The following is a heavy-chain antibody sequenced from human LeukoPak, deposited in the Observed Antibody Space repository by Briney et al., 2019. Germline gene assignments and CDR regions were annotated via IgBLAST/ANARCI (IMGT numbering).Heavy chain of an antibody. Sequence: ASVKVSCKASGYTFTGYYMHWVRQAPGQGLEWMGWINPNSGGTNYSQKFQGRVTMTRDTSISTAYMELSRLRSDDTAVYYCARVVTMVRGVRDYWGQGTLVTVSS. CDR1: GYTFTGYY. CDR2: INPNSGGT. V-gene: IGHV1-2*02. CDR3: ARVVTMVRGVRDY. J-gene: IGHJ4*02. D-gene: IGHD3-10*01.